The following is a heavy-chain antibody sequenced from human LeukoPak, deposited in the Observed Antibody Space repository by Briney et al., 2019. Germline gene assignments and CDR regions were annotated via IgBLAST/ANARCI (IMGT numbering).Heavy chain of an antibody. Sequence: ASLKVSCKVSGDTFTEDNIEGGRETPGEGGEWRGRISPKRGETNYTQNFQGGVTITRETARSTAYMELSRLRSHATALYYCARRRSRASDIWGQGTMVTVSS. D-gene: IGHD5-24*01. CDR2: ISPKRGET. J-gene: IGHJ3*02. V-gene: IGHV1-2*06. CDR1: GDTFTEDN. CDR3: ARRRSRASDI.